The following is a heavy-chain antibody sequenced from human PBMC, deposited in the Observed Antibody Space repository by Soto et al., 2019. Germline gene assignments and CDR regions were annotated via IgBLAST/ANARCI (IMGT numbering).Heavy chain of an antibody. CDR1: GYTFTTYA. V-gene: IGHV1-3*01. D-gene: IGHD2-15*01. Sequence: QVQLVQSGAEVKKPGASVKVSCKASGYTFTTYAIHWVRQAPGQRLEWMGWINAGNGNTRHSQKVQGRVTITRDTSASTAFMELGSLRSEDTAVYYCAREGGGYCSGASCYPYYFDSWGQGTLVTVSS. J-gene: IGHJ4*02. CDR3: AREGGGYCSGASCYPYYFDS. CDR2: INAGNGNT.